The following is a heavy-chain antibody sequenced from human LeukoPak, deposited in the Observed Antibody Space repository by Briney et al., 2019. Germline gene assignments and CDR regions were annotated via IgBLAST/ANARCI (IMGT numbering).Heavy chain of an antibody. V-gene: IGHV3-30*04. CDR3: SRGPRQRFIAVAGPLDY. Sequence: PGGSLRLSCAASGYTFSNYAMHWVRQTPGKGLEWVAIISYDGSNKYSADSVRGRFTISRDNTRNTLYLQMNSLRTEDTAVYYCSRGPRQRFIAVAGPLDYWGQGTLVTVSS. CDR1: GYTFSNYA. J-gene: IGHJ4*02. D-gene: IGHD6-19*01. CDR2: ISYDGSNK.